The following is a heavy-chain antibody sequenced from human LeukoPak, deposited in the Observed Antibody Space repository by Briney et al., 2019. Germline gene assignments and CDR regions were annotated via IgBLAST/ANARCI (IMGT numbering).Heavy chain of an antibody. D-gene: IGHD5-18*01. Sequence: GGSLRLSCAASGFTFSSYAMHWVRQAPGKGLEWVAVISYDGSNKYYADSAKGRFTISRDNSKNTLYLQMNSLRAEDTAVYYCARDPDNVDTAMVFDYWGQGTLVTVSS. CDR2: ISYDGSNK. V-gene: IGHV3-30-3*01. CDR3: ARDPDNVDTAMVFDY. J-gene: IGHJ4*02. CDR1: GFTFSSYA.